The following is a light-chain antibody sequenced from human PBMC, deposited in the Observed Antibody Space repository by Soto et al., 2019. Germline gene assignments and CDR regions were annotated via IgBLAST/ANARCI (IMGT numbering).Light chain of an antibody. CDR3: QSYDSSRSGSV. Sequence: QSVLTQPPSVSGAPGQRVTISCTGSSSNIGAGYDVHWYQQIPGTAPKLLIYGNSNRPSGVPDRFSGSKSGTSASLAITGLQAEDEADYYCQSYDSSRSGSVFGGGTKVTVL. V-gene: IGLV1-40*01. CDR1: SSNIGAGYD. CDR2: GNS. J-gene: IGLJ3*02.